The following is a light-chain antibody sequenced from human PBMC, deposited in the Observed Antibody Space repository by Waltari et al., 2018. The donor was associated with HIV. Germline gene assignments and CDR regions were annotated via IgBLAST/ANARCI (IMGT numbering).Light chain of an antibody. J-gene: IGLJ2*01. CDR2: EDS. CDR3: YSTDSSDKHGV. V-gene: IGLV3-10*01. CDR1: ALPKKY. Sequence: SYELTQPPPVPLSPGQTARLPSCGVALPKKYAYWSRQKSGQAPVLVVYEDSKRPSGIPERFSGSTSGTVATLTISGAQVEDEADFYCYSTDSSDKHGVFGGGTKLTVL.